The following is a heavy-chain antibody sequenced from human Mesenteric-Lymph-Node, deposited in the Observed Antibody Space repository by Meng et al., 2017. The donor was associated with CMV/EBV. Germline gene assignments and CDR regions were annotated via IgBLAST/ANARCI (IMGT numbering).Heavy chain of an antibody. J-gene: IGHJ6*02. CDR1: GYTFTGYY. D-gene: IGHD3-3*01. CDR3: ARDRQEVTYYDFWSGYYGAYYGMDV. V-gene: IGHV1-2*02. CDR2: INPNSGGT. Sequence: ASVKVSCKASGYTFTGYYMHWVRQAPGQGLEWMGWINPNSGGTNYAQKFQGRVTMTRDTSISTDYMELSRLRSDDTAVYYCARDRQEVTYYDFWSGYYGAYYGMDVWGQGTTVTVSS.